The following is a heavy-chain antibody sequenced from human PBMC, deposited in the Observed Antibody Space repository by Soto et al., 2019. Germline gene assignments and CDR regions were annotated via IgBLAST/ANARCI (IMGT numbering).Heavy chain of an antibody. CDR3: ARHADTSMGSNHFDP. CDR2: ISSSSSHI. V-gene: IGHV3-21*01. CDR1: GLTFSIWS. J-gene: IGHJ5*02. Sequence: EVQLVESGGGLVKPGGSLRLSCAASGLTFSIWSMNWVRQAPGRGPEWLSSISSSSSHIYYADSVKGRFTISRDNAKNSLYLQMNSLRAEDTAVYYCARHADTSMGSNHFDPWGQGTLVTVSS. D-gene: IGHD4-4*01.